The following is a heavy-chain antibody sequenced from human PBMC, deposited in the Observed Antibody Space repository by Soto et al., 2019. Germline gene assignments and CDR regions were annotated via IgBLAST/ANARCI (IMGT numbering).Heavy chain of an antibody. Sequence: ASVKVSCKSSGYPFTHYGITCIRQAPGQGLEWMGWISPFNGNTNYAQTLQGRVTMTRNTSISTAYMELSSLRSEDTAVYYCARENYYDSTGYWFVRDYDHGMDVWGQGTTVTVSS. CDR1: GYPFTHYG. J-gene: IGHJ6*02. V-gene: IGHV1-18*01. CDR3: ARENYYDSTGYWFVRDYDHGMDV. CDR2: ISPFNGNT. D-gene: IGHD3-22*01.